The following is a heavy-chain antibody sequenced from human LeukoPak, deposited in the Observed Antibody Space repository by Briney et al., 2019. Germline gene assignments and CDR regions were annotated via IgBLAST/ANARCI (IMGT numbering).Heavy chain of an antibody. CDR3: ARGGKATVVTM. V-gene: IGHV4-4*07. J-gene: IGHJ4*02. D-gene: IGHD4-23*01. CDR2: MYSSGST. CDR1: GGSINSYY. Sequence: LETLSLTCTVSGGSINSYYWSWIRQPAGKGLEWIGRMYSSGSTNYNPSLKSRVSMSVDTSKNQFSLKLTSVTAADTAVYYCARGGKATVVTMWGQGILVTVSS.